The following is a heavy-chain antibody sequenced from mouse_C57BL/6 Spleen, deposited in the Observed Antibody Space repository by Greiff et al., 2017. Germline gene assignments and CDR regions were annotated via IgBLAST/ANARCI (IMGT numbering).Heavy chain of an antibody. J-gene: IGHJ3*01. Sequence: EVQLQQSVAELVRPGASVKLSCTASGFNIKNTYMHWVKQRPEQGLEWIGRIDPANGNTKYAPKFQGKATITAEPSSNTAYLQLSSLTSEDTAIYYCANPDYYGSSFAYWGQGTLVTVSA. CDR2: IDPANGNT. CDR3: ANPDYYGSSFAY. CDR1: GFNIKNTY. V-gene: IGHV14-3*01. D-gene: IGHD1-1*01.